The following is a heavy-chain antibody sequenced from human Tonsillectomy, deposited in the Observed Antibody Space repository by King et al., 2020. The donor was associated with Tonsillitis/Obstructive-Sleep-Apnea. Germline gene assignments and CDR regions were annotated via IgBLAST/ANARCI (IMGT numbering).Heavy chain of an antibody. J-gene: IGHJ2*01. D-gene: IGHD4-17*01. Sequence: VQLVESGGGVVRPGGSLRLSCAASGFTFDDYGMSWVRQAPGKGLEWVSGINWNGGSTGYADSVKGRFTISRDNAKNTLYLQMNSLRAEDTALYYCARGDGCTVTTTSGYFDLWGRGTLVTVSS. V-gene: IGHV3-20*04. CDR2: INWNGGST. CDR1: GFTFDDYG. CDR3: ARGDGCTVTTTSGYFDL.